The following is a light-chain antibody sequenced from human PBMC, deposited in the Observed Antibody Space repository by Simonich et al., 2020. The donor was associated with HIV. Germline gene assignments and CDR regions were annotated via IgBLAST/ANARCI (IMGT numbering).Light chain of an antibody. V-gene: IGKV4-1*01. Sequence: DIVVTQSPDSLPVSLGESATINCKSSQSVLHTSNNKNYLAWYPQKPGRPPKLLMYCASTRESGVPDRFSGSGSGTDFTLTISSLQAEDVAVYFCQQCHTHPHTFGQGTKVEIK. CDR2: CAS. CDR3: QQCHTHPHT. CDR1: QSVLHTSNNKNY. J-gene: IGKJ2*01.